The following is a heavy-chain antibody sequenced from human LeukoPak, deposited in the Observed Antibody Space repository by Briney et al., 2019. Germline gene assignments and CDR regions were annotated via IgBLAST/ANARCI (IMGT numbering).Heavy chain of an antibody. Sequence: PGESLKISCAASGFTITNYAMSWVRQGPGKGLEWVSGLSTSPRYADSVRGRFTVSRDHSTNTLYLQMNRLRAEDTAVYYCARGEVAVQYYFESWGQGTLVTVSS. J-gene: IGHJ4*02. CDR3: ARGEVAVQYYFES. V-gene: IGHV3-23*01. D-gene: IGHD3-22*01. CDR2: LSTSPR. CDR1: GFTITNYA.